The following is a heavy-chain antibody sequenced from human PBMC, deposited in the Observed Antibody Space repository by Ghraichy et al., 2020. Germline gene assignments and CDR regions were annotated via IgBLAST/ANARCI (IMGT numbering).Heavy chain of an antibody. V-gene: IGHV3-15*07. D-gene: IGHD3-10*01. CDR2: IKSKSDGGTT. CDR1: GFTFNNAW. J-gene: IGHJ4*02. Sequence: GALRLSCAASGFTFNNAWMNWVRQAPGKGLEWVGRIKSKSDGGTTDYTAPVQGRFTISRDDSKDTLYLQMNSLKTEDTAVYYCNLYYYGSGSYSHWGQGTLVTVSS. CDR3: NLYYYGSGSYSH.